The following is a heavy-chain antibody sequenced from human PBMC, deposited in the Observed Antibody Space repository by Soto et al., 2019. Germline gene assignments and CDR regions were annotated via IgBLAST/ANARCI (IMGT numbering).Heavy chain of an antibody. CDR3: ASVIGGYYIDSAFDI. CDR1: GGTFSSYT. CDR2: IIPILGIA. J-gene: IGHJ3*02. D-gene: IGHD3-3*01. Sequence: QVQLVQSGAEVKKPGSSVKVSCKASGGTFSSYTISWVRQAPGQGLEWMGRIIPILGIANYAQKFQGRVTITADKSTSKAYMELSSLRSEDTAVYYCASVIGGYYIDSAFDIWGQGTMVTVSS. V-gene: IGHV1-69*02.